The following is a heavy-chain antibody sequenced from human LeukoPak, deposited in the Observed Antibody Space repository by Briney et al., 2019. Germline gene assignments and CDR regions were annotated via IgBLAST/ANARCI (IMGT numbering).Heavy chain of an antibody. J-gene: IGHJ3*02. D-gene: IGHD2-21*01. CDR1: GFNFRGSG. V-gene: IGHV3-30*02. Sequence: TGGSLRLSCAASGFNFRGSGMHWVRQAPGKGLEWVTFIQYDASQIYYADSVKGRFTISRDNSKNTVYLQMNSLRTEDTAVYFCAREGSRLVIHAFGIWGQGTMVTVSS. CDR2: IQYDASQI. CDR3: AREGSRLVIHAFGI.